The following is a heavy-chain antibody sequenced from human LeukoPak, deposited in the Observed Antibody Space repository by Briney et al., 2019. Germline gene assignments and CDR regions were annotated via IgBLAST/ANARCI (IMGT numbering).Heavy chain of an antibody. CDR1: GGSISSGSYY. D-gene: IGHD3-22*01. V-gene: IGHV4-61*02. Sequence: SETLSLTCTVSGGSISSGSYYWSWIRQPAGKGLEWIGRIYTSGSTNYNPSLKSRVTISVDTSKNQFSLKLSSVTAADTAVYYCARRLHNYYYDRIDYWGQGTLVTVSS. J-gene: IGHJ4*02. CDR3: ARRLHNYYYDRIDY. CDR2: IYTSGST.